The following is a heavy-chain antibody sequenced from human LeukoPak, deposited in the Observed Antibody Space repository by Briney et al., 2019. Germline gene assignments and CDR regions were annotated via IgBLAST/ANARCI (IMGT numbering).Heavy chain of an antibody. J-gene: IGHJ4*02. Sequence: GGSLRLSCAASGFTFSSYSMNWVRQAPGKGLEWVSSISSSSSYIYYADSVKGRFTISRDNAKNSLYLQMNSLRAEDTAVYYXARXXATIAAXGTGLXXXXWGQXXXXTVX. CDR3: ARXXATIAAXGTGLXXXX. D-gene: IGHD6-13*01. CDR2: ISSSSSYI. CDR1: GFTFSSYS. V-gene: IGHV3-21*01.